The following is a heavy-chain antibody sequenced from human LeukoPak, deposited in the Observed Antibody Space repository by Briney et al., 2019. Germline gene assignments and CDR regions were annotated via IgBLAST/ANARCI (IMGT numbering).Heavy chain of an antibody. Sequence: GGSLRLSCAASGFTVSNNYMSWIRQAPGKGLEWVSYISSSGSTIYYADSVKGRFTISRDNAKNSLYLQMNSLRAEDTAVYYCARVSGSYSPTYFDYWGQGTLVTVSS. J-gene: IGHJ4*02. CDR2: ISSSGSTI. CDR1: GFTVSNNY. CDR3: ARVSGSYSPTYFDY. D-gene: IGHD1-26*01. V-gene: IGHV3-11*01.